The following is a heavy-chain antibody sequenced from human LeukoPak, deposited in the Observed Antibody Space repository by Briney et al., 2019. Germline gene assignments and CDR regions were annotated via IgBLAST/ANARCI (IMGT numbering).Heavy chain of an antibody. V-gene: IGHV4-59*08. D-gene: IGHD5-18*01. CDR3: ARRGYSYGLYFAY. CDR2: IYYSGST. CDR1: GGSISSYY. J-gene: IGHJ4*02. Sequence: SETLSLTCTVSGGSISSYYWSWIRQPPGKGLEWIGDIYYSGSTHYNPSLKSRVTISVDTSKTQFSLKLSSVTAADTAVYYCARRGYSYGLYFAYWGQGTLVTVSS.